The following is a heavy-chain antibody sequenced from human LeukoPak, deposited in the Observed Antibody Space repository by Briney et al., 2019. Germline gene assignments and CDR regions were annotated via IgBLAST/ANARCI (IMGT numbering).Heavy chain of an antibody. V-gene: IGHV3-9*01. J-gene: IGHJ6*02. CDR2: ISWNSGSI. Sequence: PGGSLRLSCAASGFTFDDYAMHWVRQAPGKGLEWVSGISWNSGSIGYADSVKGRFTISRDNAKNSLYLQMNSLRAEDTALYYCAKVRKGYYYYCGMDVWGQGTTVTVSS. CDR1: GFTFDDYA. CDR3: AKVRKGYYYYCGMDV.